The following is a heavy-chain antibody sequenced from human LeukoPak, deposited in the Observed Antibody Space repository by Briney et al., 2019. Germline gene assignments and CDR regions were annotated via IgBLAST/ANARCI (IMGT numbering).Heavy chain of an antibody. CDR2: IKLDGSEK. CDR1: GFTFSSYS. D-gene: IGHD3-3*01. Sequence: GGSLRLSCAASGFTFSSYSMSWVRQAPGKGLEWVANIKLDGSEKYYVDSAQGRFTISRDNAKNSLYLQMNSLRAEDTAVYYCVRVRGSKSSEWAFDYWGQGTLVTVSS. V-gene: IGHV3-7*01. CDR3: VRVRGSKSSEWAFDY. J-gene: IGHJ4*02.